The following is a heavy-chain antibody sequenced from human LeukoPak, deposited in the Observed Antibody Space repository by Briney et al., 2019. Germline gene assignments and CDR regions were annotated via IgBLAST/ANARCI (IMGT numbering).Heavy chain of an antibody. CDR2: IYYSGST. CDR1: GGSISSYY. D-gene: IGHD3-10*02. CDR3: ARSSAVRGVIKSYYYYMDV. J-gene: IGHJ6*03. V-gene: IGHV4-59*01. Sequence: SETLSLTCTVSGGSISSYYWSWIRQPPGKGLEWIGYIYYSGSTNYNPSLKSRVTISVDTSKNQFSLKLSSVTAADTAVYYCARSSAVRGVIKSYYYYMDVWGKGTTVTVSS.